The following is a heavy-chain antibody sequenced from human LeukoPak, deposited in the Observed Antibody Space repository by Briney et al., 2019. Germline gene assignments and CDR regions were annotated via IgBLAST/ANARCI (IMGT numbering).Heavy chain of an antibody. CDR3: ARVVGLQDIVVVPAAVLFDY. D-gene: IGHD2-2*01. J-gene: IGHJ4*02. V-gene: IGHV1-2*02. CDR1: GYTFSEYY. Sequence: GASVKVSCKASGYTFSEYYMHWVRQAPGQGLEWMGWINPLSGGTNYAQKFQGRVTMTRDTSISTAYMELSRLISGDTAVYYCARVVGLQDIVVVPAAVLFDYWGQGTLVTVSS. CDR2: INPLSGGT.